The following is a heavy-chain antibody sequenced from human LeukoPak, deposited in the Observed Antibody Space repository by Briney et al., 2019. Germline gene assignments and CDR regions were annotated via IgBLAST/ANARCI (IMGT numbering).Heavy chain of an antibody. Sequence: GGSLRLSCAASGFTFSSYAMSWVRQAPGKGLEWVSAISGSGSSTYYADSVKGRFTISRDNSKNTLYLQMNSLRAEDTAVYYCAKGSAIVVVNDAFDIWGQGTMVTVSS. CDR1: GFTFSSYA. J-gene: IGHJ3*02. CDR3: AKGSAIVVVNDAFDI. V-gene: IGHV3-23*01. D-gene: IGHD3-22*01. CDR2: ISGSGSST.